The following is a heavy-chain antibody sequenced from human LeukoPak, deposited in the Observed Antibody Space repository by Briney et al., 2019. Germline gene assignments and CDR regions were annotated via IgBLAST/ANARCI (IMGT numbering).Heavy chain of an antibody. V-gene: IGHV3-23*01. CDR1: GFTFSSYA. Sequence: GGSLRLSCAASGFTFSSYAMSWVRQAPGKGLEWVSAISGSGGSTYYADSVKGRFTISRDNSKNTLYLQMNSLRAEDTAVYYCAKSVYYYDSSGPLYYYYYGMDVWGRGTTVTVSS. J-gene: IGHJ6*02. CDR2: ISGSGGST. D-gene: IGHD3-22*01. CDR3: AKSVYYYDSSGPLYYYYYGMDV.